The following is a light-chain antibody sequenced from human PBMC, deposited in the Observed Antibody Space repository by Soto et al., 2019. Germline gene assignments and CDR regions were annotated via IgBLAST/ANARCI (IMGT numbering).Light chain of an antibody. CDR2: VAS. Sequence: DTQMTQSPSSLSASVGDRVTITCRASQSINNYLNWYQQKPGKAPKLLIYVASSLQSGVPSRFSGSGSGTDFTNPICRLQPDDYATYFLQQTYDAPPWTFGQGTKVEIK. CDR1: QSINNY. J-gene: IGKJ1*01. V-gene: IGKV1-39*01. CDR3: QQTYDAPPWT.